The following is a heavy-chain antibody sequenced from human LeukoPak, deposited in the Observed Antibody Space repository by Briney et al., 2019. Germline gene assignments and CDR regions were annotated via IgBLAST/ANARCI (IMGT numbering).Heavy chain of an antibody. CDR1: GFTFSSYG. D-gene: IGHD1-7*01. CDR2: IRYDGSNK. J-gene: IGHJ4*02. V-gene: IGHV3-30*02. CDR3: AQAGTTPPFFDY. Sequence: GGSLRLSCAASGFTFSSYGMHWVRQAPGKGLEWVAFIRYDGSNKYYADSVKGRFTISRGNSKNTLYLQMNSLRAEDTAVYYCAQAGTTPPFFDYWGQGTLVTDSS.